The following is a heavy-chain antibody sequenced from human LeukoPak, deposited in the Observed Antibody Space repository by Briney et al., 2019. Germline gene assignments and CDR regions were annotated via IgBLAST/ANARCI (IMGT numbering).Heavy chain of an antibody. CDR3: ARAYFDGMDV. CDR1: GGTFSSYA. Sequence: GASVKVSCKASGGTFSSYAISWVRQAPGQGLEWMGRIIPIFGIANYAQKFQGRVTITADKSTSTAYMELSSLRSEDTAVYYCARAYFDGMDVRGQGTTVTVSS. J-gene: IGHJ6*02. V-gene: IGHV1-69*04. CDR2: IIPIFGIA.